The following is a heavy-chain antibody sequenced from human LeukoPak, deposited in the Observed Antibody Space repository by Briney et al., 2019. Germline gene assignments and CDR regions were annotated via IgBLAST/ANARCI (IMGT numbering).Heavy chain of an antibody. Sequence: HAGGSLRLPCAASGITFSSYAMNWVRQAPGKGLEWVSAISGSGGSTYYADSVKGRFTISRDNSKNTLYLQMNSLRAEDTAVYYCAKSLLTTATGTGRAFDIWGQGTMVTVSA. CDR1: GITFSSYA. J-gene: IGHJ3*02. CDR3: AKSLLTTATGTGRAFDI. CDR2: ISGSGGST. V-gene: IGHV3-23*01. D-gene: IGHD1-1*01.